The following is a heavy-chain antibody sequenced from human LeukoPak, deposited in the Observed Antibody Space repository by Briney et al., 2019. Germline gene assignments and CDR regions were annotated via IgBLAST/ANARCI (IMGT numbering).Heavy chain of an antibody. J-gene: IGHJ4*02. CDR1: GFTFSSYA. Sequence: GGSLRLSCAASGFTFSSYAMSWVRQAPGKGLEWVSAISGSGGSTYYADSVKGRFTISRDNSKNTLYLQMNSLRAEDTAVYYCAKGRRQIVATVDFDYWSQGTLVTVSS. D-gene: IGHD5-12*01. V-gene: IGHV3-23*01. CDR3: AKGRRQIVATVDFDY. CDR2: ISGSGGST.